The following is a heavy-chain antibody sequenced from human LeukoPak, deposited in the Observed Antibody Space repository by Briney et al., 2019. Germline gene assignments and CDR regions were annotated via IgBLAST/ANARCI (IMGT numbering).Heavy chain of an antibody. V-gene: IGHV4-39*07. J-gene: IGHJ3*02. CDR2: IYYSGST. Sequence: KPSETLSLTCTVSGGSISSSSYYWGWIRQPPGKGLEWIGSIYYSGSTYYNPSLKSRVTISVDTSKNQFSLKLNSVTAADTAVYYCARGLLLWFGEYPHYAFDIWGQGTMVTVSS. CDR1: GGSISSSSYY. CDR3: ARGLLLWFGEYPHYAFDI. D-gene: IGHD3-10*01.